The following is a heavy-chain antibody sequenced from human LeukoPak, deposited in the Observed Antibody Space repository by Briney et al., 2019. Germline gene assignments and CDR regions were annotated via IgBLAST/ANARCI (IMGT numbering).Heavy chain of an antibody. V-gene: IGHV4-34*01. Sequence: SETLSLTCAVYGGSFSGYYWSWIRQPPGKGLEWIGEINHSGSTNYNPSLKSRVPISVDTSNNQFSLKLSSVTAADTAVYYCARGYFYGYYYYGMDGWVQGSTVTVSS. CDR3: ARGYFYGYYYYGMDG. CDR1: GGSFSGYY. D-gene: IGHD3-3*01. J-gene: IGHJ6*02. CDR2: INHSGST.